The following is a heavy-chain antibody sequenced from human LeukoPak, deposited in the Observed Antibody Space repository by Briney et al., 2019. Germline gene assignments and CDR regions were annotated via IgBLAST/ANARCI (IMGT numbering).Heavy chain of an antibody. CDR3: APGGYYGSGSYPQ. V-gene: IGHV4-30-4*01. D-gene: IGHD3-10*01. CDR1: GGSISSGDYY. J-gene: IGHJ4*02. CDR2: IYYSGST. Sequence: PSETLSLTCTVSGGSISSGDYYWIWIRQPPGKGLEWIGYIYYSGSTYYNPSLKSRVTISVDTSKNQSSLKLSSVTAADTAVYYCAPGGYYGSGSYPQWGQGTLVTVSS.